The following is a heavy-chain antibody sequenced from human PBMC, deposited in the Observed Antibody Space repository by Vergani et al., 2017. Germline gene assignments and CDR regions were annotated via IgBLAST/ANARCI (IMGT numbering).Heavy chain of an antibody. V-gene: IGHV4-34*01. D-gene: IGHD3-3*01. CDR1: GGSFSGYY. J-gene: IGHJ1*01. CDR3: ARDNSYYDFWSGYYRAEYFQH. Sequence: QVQLQQWGAGLLKPSETLSLTCAVYGGSFSGYYWSWIRQPPGKGLEWIGEINHRGSTNYNPSLKSRVTISVDTSKNQFSLKLSSVTAADTAVYYCARDNSYYDFWSGYYRAEYFQHWGQGTLVTVSS. CDR2: INHRGST.